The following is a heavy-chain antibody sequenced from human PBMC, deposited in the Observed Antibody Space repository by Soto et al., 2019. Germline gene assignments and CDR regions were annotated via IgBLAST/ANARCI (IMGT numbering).Heavy chain of an antibody. CDR2: IIPILGIA. D-gene: IGHD6-19*01. CDR1: GGTFSSYT. J-gene: IGHJ4*02. CDR3: ASPGIAVAGPQPFDY. Sequence: SVKVSCKASGGTFSSYTISWVRQAPGQGLEWMGRIIPILGIANYAQKFQGRVTITADKSTSTAYMELSSLRSEDTAVYYCASPGIAVAGPQPFDYWGQGTLVTVSS. V-gene: IGHV1-69*02.